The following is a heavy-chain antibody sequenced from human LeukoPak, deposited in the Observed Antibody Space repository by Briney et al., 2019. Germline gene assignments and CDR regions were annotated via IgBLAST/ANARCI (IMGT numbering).Heavy chain of an antibody. CDR1: GFTFTSYG. CDR2: ISGSGGST. J-gene: IGHJ4*02. CDR3: ARDLLPEYYFDY. D-gene: IGHD2-15*01. Sequence: GGSLRLSCAASGFTFTSYGMSWVRQAPGKGLEWVSEISGSGGSTYYADSVKGRFTISRDNSKNTLYLQMNSLRAEDTAVYYCARDLLPEYYFDYWGQGTLVTVSS. V-gene: IGHV3-23*01.